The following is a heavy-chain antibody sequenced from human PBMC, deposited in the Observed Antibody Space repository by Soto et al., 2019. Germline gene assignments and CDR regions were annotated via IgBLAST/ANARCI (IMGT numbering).Heavy chain of an antibody. CDR1: GGFGRGCY. J-gene: IGHJ3*02. CDR2: INHSGST. Sequence: SEACCVSSAVSGGFGRGCYWRVSRQPPGKGLEWIGEINHSGSTNYNPSLKSRVTISVDTSKNQFSLKLSSVTAADTAVYYCARGRDTTMVRGGPRAFDIWGQGTMVT. CDR3: ARGRDTTMVRGGPRAFDI. D-gene: IGHD3-10*01. V-gene: IGHV4-34*01.